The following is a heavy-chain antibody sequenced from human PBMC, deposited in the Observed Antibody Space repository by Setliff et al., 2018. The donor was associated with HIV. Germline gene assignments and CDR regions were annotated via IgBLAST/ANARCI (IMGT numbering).Heavy chain of an antibody. D-gene: IGHD1-1*01. V-gene: IGHV3-53*01. CDR3: AGTTGVAFDI. J-gene: IGHJ3*02. CDR1: RFTFTNAW. CDR2: IYSGGST. Sequence: GGSLRLSCAASRFTFTNAWMTWVRQAPGKGLEWVSVIYSGGSTYYADSVKGRFTISRDNSKNTLYLQMNSLRAEDTAVYYCAGTTGVAFDIWGQGTMVTVSS.